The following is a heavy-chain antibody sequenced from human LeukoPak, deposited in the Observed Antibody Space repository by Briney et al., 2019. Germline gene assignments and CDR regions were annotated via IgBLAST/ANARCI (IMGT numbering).Heavy chain of an antibody. J-gene: IGHJ4*02. Sequence: SETLSLTCTVSGGSISSYYWSWIRQPSGKGLEWIGYIYYSGSTNYNPSLKSRVTISVDTSKNQFSLKLSSVTAADTAVYYCAREWGGGLYSGYDSGLDYWGQGTLVTVSS. V-gene: IGHV4-59*01. D-gene: IGHD5-12*01. CDR1: GGSISSYY. CDR2: IYYSGST. CDR3: AREWGGGLYSGYDSGLDY.